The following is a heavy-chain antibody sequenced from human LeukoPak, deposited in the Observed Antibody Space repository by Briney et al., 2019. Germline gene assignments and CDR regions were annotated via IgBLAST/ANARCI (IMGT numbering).Heavy chain of an antibody. CDR1: GYTFTSYG. J-gene: IGHJ4*02. D-gene: IGHD6-19*01. V-gene: IGHV1-18*01. CDR2: ISAYNDNT. Sequence: ASVKVSCKASGYTFTSYGISWVRQAPGQGLEWMGWISAYNDNTNYAQKLQGRVTMTTDTSTSTAYMELRSLRSDDTAVYYCARGYSSGQRGGPFDYWGQGTLVTVSS. CDR3: ARGYSSGQRGGPFDY.